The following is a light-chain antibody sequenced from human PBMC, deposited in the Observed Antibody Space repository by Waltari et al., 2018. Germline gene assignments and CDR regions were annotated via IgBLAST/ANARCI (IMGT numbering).Light chain of an antibody. V-gene: IGLV2-11*01. J-gene: IGLJ1*01. CDR2: DVS. Sequence: QSALTQPRSVSGSPGPSVTISCTGTSSDVGCYNYVSWYQQYPGKAPRVVIYDVSKRPSGVPDRFSGSKSGNTASLTISGLQAEDEADYYCCSYAGAYTFVFGTGTKVTVL. CDR1: SSDVGCYNY. CDR3: CSYAGAYTFV.